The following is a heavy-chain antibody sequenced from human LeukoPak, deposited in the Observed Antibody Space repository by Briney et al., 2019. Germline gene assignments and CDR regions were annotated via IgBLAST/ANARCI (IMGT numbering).Heavy chain of an antibody. CDR1: GGSISSGGYY. Sequence: SETLSLTCTVSGGSISSGGYYWSWIRQPPGKGLEWIGYIYHSGSTYYNPSLKSRVTISVDTSKNQFSLKLSSVTAADTAVYYCARVRGYCSSGSCGMDVWGQGTTVTVSS. CDR3: ARVRGYCSSGSCGMDV. D-gene: IGHD2-15*01. V-gene: IGHV4-30-2*01. CDR2: IYHSGST. J-gene: IGHJ6*02.